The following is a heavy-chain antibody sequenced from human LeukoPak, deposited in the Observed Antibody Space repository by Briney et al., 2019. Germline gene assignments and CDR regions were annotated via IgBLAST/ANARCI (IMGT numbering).Heavy chain of an antibody. Sequence: GGSLRLSCAASGFTFSSYWMHWVRQAPGKGLEWVSAISGSGGSTYYADSVKGRFTISRDNSKNTLYLQMNSLRAEDTAVYYCAKIGGVRAYYFDYWGQGTLVTVSS. D-gene: IGHD1-26*01. CDR1: GFTFSSYW. V-gene: IGHV3-23*01. CDR2: ISGSGGST. J-gene: IGHJ4*02. CDR3: AKIGGVRAYYFDY.